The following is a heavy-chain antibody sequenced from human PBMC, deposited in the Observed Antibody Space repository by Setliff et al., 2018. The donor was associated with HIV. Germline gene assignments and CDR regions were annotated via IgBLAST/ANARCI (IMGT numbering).Heavy chain of an antibody. CDR2: IYYSGST. D-gene: IGHD6-19*01. CDR1: GGSIRSYY. J-gene: IGHJ4*02. Sequence: PSETLSLTCTVSGGSIRSYYWSWIRQPPGKGLEWIGYIYYSGSTNYNPSLKSRVTISVDTSKNQFSLRLSSVTAADTALYYCARLYVVADYYFDYWGQGTLVTVSS. V-gene: IGHV4-59*08. CDR3: ARLYVVADYYFDY.